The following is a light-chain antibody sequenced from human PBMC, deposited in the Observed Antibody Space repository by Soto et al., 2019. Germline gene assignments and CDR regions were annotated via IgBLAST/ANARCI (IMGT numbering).Light chain of an antibody. J-gene: IGKJ1*01. CDR2: AAS. Sequence: AIQMTQSPSSLSASVGDRVTITCRASQGIRNDLGWYQQKPGKAPKLLIYAASSLQSGVPSRFSGSGSGTDYTLTISSRQPEDFATYYCLQDYNYPWTFGQGNKVQIK. CDR1: QGIRND. CDR3: LQDYNYPWT. V-gene: IGKV1-6*01.